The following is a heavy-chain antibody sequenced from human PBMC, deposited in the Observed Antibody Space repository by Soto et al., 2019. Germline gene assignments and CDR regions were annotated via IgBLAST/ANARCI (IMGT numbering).Heavy chain of an antibody. CDR3: ARGVHCDGDCYALDY. J-gene: IGHJ4*02. V-gene: IGHV4-30-4*01. CDR1: GDSISRADYY. D-gene: IGHD2-21*02. CDR2: IYYSGDT. Sequence: SETLSLTCTVSGDSISRADYYWSWIRQPPGKGLEWIGYIYYSGDTYYNPSLKSRLTISVDTSKNQFSLKLSSVTAADTAVYYCARGVHCDGDCYALDYWGQGALVTVPQ.